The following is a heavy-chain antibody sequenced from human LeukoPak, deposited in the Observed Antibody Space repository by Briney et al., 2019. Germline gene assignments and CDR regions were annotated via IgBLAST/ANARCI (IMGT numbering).Heavy chain of an antibody. CDR3: ARGCGGDCYWGDY. CDR2: ISSSSSTI. D-gene: IGHD2-21*01. CDR1: GFTFSSYS. J-gene: IGHJ4*02. V-gene: IGHV3-48*01. Sequence: GGSLRLSCAAPGFTFSSYSMNWVRQAPGKGLEWVSYISSSSSTIYYADSVKGRFTISRDNAKNSLYLQMTSLRAEDTAVYYCARGCGGDCYWGDYWGQGTLVTVSS.